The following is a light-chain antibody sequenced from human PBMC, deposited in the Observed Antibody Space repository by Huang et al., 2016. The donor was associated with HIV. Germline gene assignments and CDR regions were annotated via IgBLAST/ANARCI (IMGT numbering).Light chain of an antibody. J-gene: IGKJ1*01. CDR2: GAS. Sequence: DIQMTQSPSSLSASIGDRVTITCRASQSISSNLNWYQQKPGKAPKLLIYGASKLQTGVTSRFSGSGSGTDFTLAISSLQPEDFATYYCQQSYDARTFGQGTKVEI. CDR3: QQSYDART. V-gene: IGKV1-39*01. CDR1: QSISSN.